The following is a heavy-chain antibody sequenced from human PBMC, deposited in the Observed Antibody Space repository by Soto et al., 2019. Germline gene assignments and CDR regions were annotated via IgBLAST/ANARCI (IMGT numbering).Heavy chain of an antibody. CDR3: ARTESSTRGYYYYGMDV. Sequence: QVQLVQSGAEVQKPGSSVKVSCKASGGTFSSYAISWVRQAPGQGLEWMGGIIPIFGTANYAQKFQGRVTITADESTSTAYMELSSLRSEDTAVYYCARTESSTRGYYYYGMDVWGQGTTVTVSS. V-gene: IGHV1-69*01. CDR1: GGTFSSYA. J-gene: IGHJ6*02. CDR2: IIPIFGTA. D-gene: IGHD2-2*01.